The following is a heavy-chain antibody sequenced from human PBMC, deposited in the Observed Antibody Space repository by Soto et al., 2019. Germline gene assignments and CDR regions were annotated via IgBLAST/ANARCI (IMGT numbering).Heavy chain of an antibody. Sequence: EEQLVESGGGLVKPGGSLRLSCAASDFTFSGYTMSWVRQAPGKGLEWVSSISRSSNSIYYADSVKGRFTISRDNAKNSLYLPMISLRAEDTAVYYCARSYCTSATCYPAVDFWGQGTLVTVSS. J-gene: IGHJ4*02. CDR3: ARSYCTSATCYPAVDF. CDR1: DFTFSGYT. CDR2: ISRSSNSI. V-gene: IGHV3-21*01. D-gene: IGHD2-8*02.